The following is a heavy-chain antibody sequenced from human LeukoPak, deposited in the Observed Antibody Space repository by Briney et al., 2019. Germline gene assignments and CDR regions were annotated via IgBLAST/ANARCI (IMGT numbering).Heavy chain of an antibody. D-gene: IGHD2-2*01. CDR3: ARGVEPPAANTLAY. Sequence: GGSLRLSCAASGFTVITNDMTWVRQAPGKGLEWVSVLYSDGNTKYADSVQGRFTISRDNSKNTLYLEMNSLSPDDTAVYYCARGVEPPAANTLAYWGQGTLVTLSS. CDR2: LYSDGNT. CDR1: GFTVITND. J-gene: IGHJ4*02. V-gene: IGHV3-53*01.